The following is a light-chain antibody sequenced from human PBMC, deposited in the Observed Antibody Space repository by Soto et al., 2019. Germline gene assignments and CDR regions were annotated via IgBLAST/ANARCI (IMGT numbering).Light chain of an antibody. Sequence: EIVLTQSPATLSLPPVERATLSCMASQSVSSYLAWYQQKPGQAPRLLIYAASTRATGIPARFSGSGSGTEFTLTISSLQSEDFAVYYCQQYYRWPQTFGQGTKVDIK. J-gene: IGKJ1*01. CDR2: AAS. CDR3: QQYYRWPQT. CDR1: QSVSSY. V-gene: IGKV3-15*01.